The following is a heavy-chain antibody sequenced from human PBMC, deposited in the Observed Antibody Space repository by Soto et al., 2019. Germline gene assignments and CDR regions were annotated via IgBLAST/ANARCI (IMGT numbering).Heavy chain of an antibody. V-gene: IGHV3-33*01. CDR2: IWYDGSNK. CDR1: GFTFSSYG. Sequence: GGSLRLSCAVSGFTFSSYGMHWVRQAPGKGLEWVAVIWYDGSNKYYADSVKGRFTISRDNSKNTLYLQMNSLRAEDTAVYYCARDSGRAARRYYYYGMDVWGQGTTVTVSS. CDR3: ARDSGRAARRYYYYGMDV. D-gene: IGHD6-6*01. J-gene: IGHJ6*02.